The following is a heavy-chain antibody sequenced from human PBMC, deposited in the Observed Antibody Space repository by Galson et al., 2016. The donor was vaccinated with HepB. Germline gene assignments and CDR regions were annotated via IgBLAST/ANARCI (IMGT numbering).Heavy chain of an antibody. V-gene: IGHV3-7*03. CDR2: IKQDGSEK. CDR3: ASGATIPWFGGPDY. D-gene: IGHD3-10*01. Sequence: SLRLSCAASGFTFSSYWMSWVRQAPGKGLEWVSNIKQDGSEKYYVDSVKGRFTISRDNAKNSLYLQMNSLRAEDTAVYYCASGATIPWFGGPDYWGQGTLVTVSS. J-gene: IGHJ4*02. CDR1: GFTFSSYW.